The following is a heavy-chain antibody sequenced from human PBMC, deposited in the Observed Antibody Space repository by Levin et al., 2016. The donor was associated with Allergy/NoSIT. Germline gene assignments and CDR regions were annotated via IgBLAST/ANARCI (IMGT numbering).Heavy chain of an antibody. CDR3: TRGISAY. CDR2: IYHSGTT. CDR1: GDSISSNNW. J-gene: IGHJ4*02. D-gene: IGHD2/OR15-2a*01. V-gene: IGHV4-4*02. Sequence: SETLSLTCAVSGDSISSNNWWSWVRQPPGKGLEWIGEIYHSGTTNYKPSLKSRVTISMDKSKNQVSLKLSSVTAADTAVYYCTRGISAYWGQGILVTVSS.